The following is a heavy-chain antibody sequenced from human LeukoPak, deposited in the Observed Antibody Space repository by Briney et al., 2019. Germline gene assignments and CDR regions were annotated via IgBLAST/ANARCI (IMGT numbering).Heavy chain of an antibody. CDR3: ARPHYYGSGSYYGSSAFDI. CDR2: IYYSGST. J-gene: IGHJ3*02. CDR1: GGSISSSSYY. V-gene: IGHV4-39*07. Sequence: SETLSFTCTVSGGSISSSSYYWGWIRQPPGKGLEWIGSIYYSGSTYYNPSLKSRVTISVDTSKNQFSLKLSSVTAADTAVYYCARPHYYGSGSYYGSSAFDIWGQGTMVTVSS. D-gene: IGHD3-10*01.